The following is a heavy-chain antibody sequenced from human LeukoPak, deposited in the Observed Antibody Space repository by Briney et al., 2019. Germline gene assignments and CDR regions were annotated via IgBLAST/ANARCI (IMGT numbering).Heavy chain of an antibody. D-gene: IGHD6-19*01. CDR2: IYSGGST. J-gene: IGHJ6*03. Sequence: PGGSLRLSCAASGFTVSSNYMSWVRQAPGKGLEWVSVIYSGGSTYYADSAKGRFTISRDNSKNSLYLQMNSLRAEDTAVYYCARGGIAVAGTGEAYYYYYYMDVWGKGTTVTVSS. CDR1: GFTVSSNY. CDR3: ARGGIAVAGTGEAYYYYYYMDV. V-gene: IGHV3-53*01.